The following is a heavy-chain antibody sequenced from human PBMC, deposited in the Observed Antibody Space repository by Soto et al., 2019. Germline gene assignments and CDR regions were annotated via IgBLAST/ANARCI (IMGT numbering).Heavy chain of an antibody. Sequence: QVQLVQSGAEVKKPGASVKVSCKASGYTFTSYAMHWVRQAPGQRLEWMGWINAGNGNTKYSQKFQGRVTITRDTSASTAYMELSSLRSEDTAVYYCARDGYYYGSGSYYDVGYFDYWGQGTLVTVSS. D-gene: IGHD3-10*01. J-gene: IGHJ4*02. V-gene: IGHV1-3*01. CDR3: ARDGYYYGSGSYYDVGYFDY. CDR1: GYTFTSYA. CDR2: INAGNGNT.